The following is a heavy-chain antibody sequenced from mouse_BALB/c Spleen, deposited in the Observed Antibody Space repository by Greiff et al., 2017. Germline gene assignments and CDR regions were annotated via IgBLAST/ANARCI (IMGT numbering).Heavy chain of an antibody. D-gene: IGHD1-1*01. CDR2: ISSGGST. CDR1: GFTFSSYA. CDR3: ARGHYGRGDYFDY. Sequence: DVKLVESGGGLVKPGGSLKLSCAASGFTFSSYAMSWVRQTPEKRLEWVASISSGGSTYYPDSVKGRFTISRDNARNILYLQMSSLRSEDTAMYYCARGHYGRGDYFDYWGQGTTLTVSS. J-gene: IGHJ2*01. V-gene: IGHV5-6-5*01.